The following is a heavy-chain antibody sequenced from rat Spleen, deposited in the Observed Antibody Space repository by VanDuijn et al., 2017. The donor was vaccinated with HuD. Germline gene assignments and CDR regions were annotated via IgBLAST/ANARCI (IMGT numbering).Heavy chain of an antibody. D-gene: IGHD1-11*01. CDR1: GFSLTTYH. CDR2: IWSNGGT. Sequence: QVQLKESGPGLVQPSQTLSLTCTVSGFSLTTYHVHWIRQPPGKGLEWMGVIWSNGGTDYNSALRSRLSISRDTSTSQVFLKMSSLQTDDTAKYFCARHLDSGGYFDYWGQGVMVTVSS. V-gene: IGHV2-32*01. CDR3: ARHLDSGGYFDY. J-gene: IGHJ2*01.